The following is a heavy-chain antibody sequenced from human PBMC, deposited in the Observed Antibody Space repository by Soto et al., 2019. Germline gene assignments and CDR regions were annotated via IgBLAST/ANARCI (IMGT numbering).Heavy chain of an antibody. D-gene: IGHD6-13*01. CDR2: ISSSTNYI. V-gene: IGHV3-21*01. CDR1: GFTISAYS. Sequence: EVQLVESGGGLVKPGGSLRLSCAASGFTISAYSMSWVRQAPGKGLEWVSSISSSTNYIYYGDSVKGRFTISRDDDKNSRYLQMNSLRAEDTALYYCARDRAGQQSFYYFDYWGQGTLVTVSS. J-gene: IGHJ4*02. CDR3: ARDRAGQQSFYYFDY.